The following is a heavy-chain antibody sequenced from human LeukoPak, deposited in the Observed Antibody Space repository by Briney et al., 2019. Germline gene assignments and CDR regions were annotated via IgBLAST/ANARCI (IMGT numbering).Heavy chain of an antibody. CDR2: INHSGST. J-gene: IGHJ4*02. V-gene: IGHV4-34*01. CDR1: VGSFSGYY. CDR3: ASASDCSSTSCYSDY. D-gene: IGHD2-2*01. Sequence: PSETLSLTCAFYVGSFSGYYWSWIRQPPGKGLEWIGEINHSGSTNYNPSIKSRVTIPVDTTKNQFSLKLSSVTAANTAVYYCASASDCSSTSCYSDYWGQGTLVTVSS.